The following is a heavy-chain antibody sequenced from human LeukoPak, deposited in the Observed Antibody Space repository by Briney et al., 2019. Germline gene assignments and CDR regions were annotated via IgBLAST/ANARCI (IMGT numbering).Heavy chain of an antibody. Sequence: SETLSLTCTVSGGSISSYYWNWIRQPPGKGLEWIGYISYSGSTSYNPSLRSRVTMSLDTSGDQFSLRLSSVTAADTAVYYCARNLGYGYVDYWGQGTLVTVSS. CDR2: ISYSGST. CDR1: GGSISSYY. D-gene: IGHD5-18*01. V-gene: IGHV4-59*01. CDR3: ARNLGYGYVDY. J-gene: IGHJ4*02.